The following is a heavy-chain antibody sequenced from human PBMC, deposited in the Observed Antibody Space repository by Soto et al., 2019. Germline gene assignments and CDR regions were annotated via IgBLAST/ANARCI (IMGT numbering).Heavy chain of an antibody. V-gene: IGHV1-69*01. Sequence: QVKLVQSGTEVKRPGSSVKVSCKASGGTFSNYGLSWVRQAPGHGLQWMGGIIPLFGTLHNAREFQDRVTITADQSTGTASMDLRSLAYDDTAVYFCATTPFNMASAGSYYFDSWGQGILVTVSS. CDR1: GGTFSNYG. J-gene: IGHJ4*02. CDR2: IIPLFGTL. CDR3: ATTPFNMASAGSYYFDS. D-gene: IGHD6-13*01.